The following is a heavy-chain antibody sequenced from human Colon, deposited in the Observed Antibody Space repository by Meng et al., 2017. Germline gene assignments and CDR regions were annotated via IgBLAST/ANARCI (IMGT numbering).Heavy chain of an antibody. CDR2: IYTADGNR. CDR3: ARDERGGPYYFDY. CDR1: GYSFTSYG. Sequence: QVHLVQSGAELKKPGASGKVYCQASGYSFTSYGMHWLRQAPGQRPEWMGWIYTADGNRRYSQRFQDRLTITSDTFARTAYMELSSLRSEDTAVYFCARDERGGPYYFDYWGQGTLVTLSS. J-gene: IGHJ4*02. V-gene: IGHV1-3*04.